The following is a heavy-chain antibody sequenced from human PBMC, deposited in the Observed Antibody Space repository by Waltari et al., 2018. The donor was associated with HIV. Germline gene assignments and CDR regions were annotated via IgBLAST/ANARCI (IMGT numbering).Heavy chain of an antibody. CDR3: AKDRNGYDLFDY. D-gene: IGHD5-12*01. J-gene: IGHJ4*02. V-gene: IGHV3-23*01. Sequence: EMQLLESGGGLVTPGGSLRLSSASSGFPVSVFALSWVRLARGEGVAWVSATSCTGAGTYCADALKGRFTNYRDNAENTLYLQRNSLRADDSALYYCAKDRNGYDLFDYWGQGTLVTVSS. CDR1: GFPVSVFA. CDR2: TSCTGAGT.